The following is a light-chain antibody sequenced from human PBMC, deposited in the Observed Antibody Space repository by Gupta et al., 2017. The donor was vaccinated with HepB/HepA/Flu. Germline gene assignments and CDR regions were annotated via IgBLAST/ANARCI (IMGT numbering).Light chain of an antibody. Sequence: DIVMTQSPLSLPVTPGEPASISCRSSQSLLHSNGYNYLDWYMQKPGQSPQLLIYLGSNRDSGVPDRFSGSGSGKDFTLKISRGEAEDVGVYYCRQALQNPPPTFGQGTKVEIK. CDR2: LGS. V-gene: IGKV2-28*01. CDR1: QSLLHSNGYNY. CDR3: RQALQNPPPT. J-gene: IGKJ1*01.